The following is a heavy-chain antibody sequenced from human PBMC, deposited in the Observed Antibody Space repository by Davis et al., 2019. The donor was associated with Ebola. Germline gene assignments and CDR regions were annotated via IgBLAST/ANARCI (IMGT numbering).Heavy chain of an antibody. Sequence: GESLKISCAASGFTFSSYAMSWVRQAPGKGLEWVSAISGSGGSTYYADSVKGRFTISRDNSKNTLYLQMNSLRAEDTAVYYCAKWDCSGGSCYSADYWGQGTLVTVSS. J-gene: IGHJ4*02. CDR1: GFTFSSYA. CDR2: ISGSGGST. D-gene: IGHD2-15*01. V-gene: IGHV3-23*01. CDR3: AKWDCSGGSCYSADY.